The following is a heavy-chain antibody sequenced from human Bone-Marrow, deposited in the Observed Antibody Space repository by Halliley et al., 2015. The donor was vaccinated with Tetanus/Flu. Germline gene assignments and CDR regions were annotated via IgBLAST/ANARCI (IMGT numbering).Heavy chain of an antibody. CDR2: ISSGSSHI. J-gene: IGHJ4*02. V-gene: IGHV3-21*04. CDR3: ARAKSVDTIMAGLDY. Sequence: YISSGSSHIYYADSLKGRFTISRDNAKNSLYLQMNSLRAEDTALYFCARAKSVDTIMAGLDYWGQGTLVTVS. D-gene: IGHD5-18*01.